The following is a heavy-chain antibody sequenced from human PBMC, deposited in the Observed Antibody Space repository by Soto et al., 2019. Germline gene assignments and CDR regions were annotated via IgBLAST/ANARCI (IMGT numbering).Heavy chain of an antibody. CDR2: IYYSGST. J-gene: IGHJ6*02. CDR3: ARAGIVVVVAASPPGMDV. CDR1: GLSISSGGYY. Sequence: SETLSLTCTVSGLSISSGGYYWSWIRQHPGKGLEWIGYIYYSGSTYYNPSLKSRVTISVDTSKNQFSLKLSSVTAADTAVYYCARAGIVVVVAASPPGMDVWGQGTTVTVSS. D-gene: IGHD2-15*01. V-gene: IGHV4-31*03.